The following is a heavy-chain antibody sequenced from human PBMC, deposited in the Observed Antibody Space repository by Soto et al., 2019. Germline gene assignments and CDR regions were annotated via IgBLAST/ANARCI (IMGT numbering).Heavy chain of an antibody. D-gene: IGHD3-22*01. Sequence: GGSLSLSCAASGFTFSSYAMHWVRPVPGKGLEWVAVISYDGSNKYYADSVKGRFTISRDNSKNTLYLQMNSLRAEDTAVYYCARVMIVTAGAFDIWGQGTMVTVSS. CDR1: GFTFSSYA. CDR2: ISYDGSNK. V-gene: IGHV3-30-3*01. CDR3: ARVMIVTAGAFDI. J-gene: IGHJ3*02.